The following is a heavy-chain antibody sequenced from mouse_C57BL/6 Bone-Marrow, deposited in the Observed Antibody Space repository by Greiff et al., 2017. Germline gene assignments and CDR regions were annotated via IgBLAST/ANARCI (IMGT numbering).Heavy chain of an antibody. J-gene: IGHJ2*01. Sequence: QVQLKQPGAELVKPGASVKMSCKASGYTFTRYWITWVKQRPGQGLEWIGDIYPTSGRTNYNEKFKSKAILTVDTSSNTAYMQLSSLTSEDSAVFYCARSGPLGRSFDYWGQGTTLTVSS. V-gene: IGHV1-55*01. D-gene: IGHD4-1*01. CDR1: GYTFTRYW. CDR2: IYPTSGRT. CDR3: ARSGPLGRSFDY.